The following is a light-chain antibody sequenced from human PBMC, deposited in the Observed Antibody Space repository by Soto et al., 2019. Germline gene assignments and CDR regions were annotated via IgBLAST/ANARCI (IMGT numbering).Light chain of an antibody. V-gene: IGKV3-20*01. CDR3: QQYGSSPPFT. CDR2: GAS. J-gene: IGKJ2*01. CDR1: QRVSSSY. Sequence: EIGLTQSPGTLSLSPGERATLSCRASQRVSSSYLAWYQQKPGQAPRLLIYGASSRATGIPDRLSGSGSGTDFTLTISRLAPEDFAVYFCQQYGSSPPFTFGQGTKVEI.